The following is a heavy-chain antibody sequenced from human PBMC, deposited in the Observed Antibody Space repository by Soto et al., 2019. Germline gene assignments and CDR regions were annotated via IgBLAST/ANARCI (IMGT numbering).Heavy chain of an antibody. J-gene: IGHJ6*03. CDR2: ISDSGTST. V-gene: IGHV3-23*01. Sequence: EVQLLESGGGLVQPGGSLRLSCAASGFTFSSYAMRWVRQAPGKGLEWVSSISDSGTSTYYAYTVKGRFTISRDNSKNTLYLQMNSLRVEDTAVYYCAKSGSGPMYYYMDVWGKGTTVAVS. CDR1: GFTFSSYA. CDR3: AKSGSGPMYYYMDV. D-gene: IGHD2-2*01.